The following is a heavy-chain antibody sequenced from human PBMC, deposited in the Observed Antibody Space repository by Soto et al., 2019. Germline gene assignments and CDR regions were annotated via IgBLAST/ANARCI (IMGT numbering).Heavy chain of an antibody. CDR3: ARGVGSSWYFSYFDY. Sequence: QVQLQESGPGLVKPSQTLSLTCTVSAGGSISSGDSDWSWIRQHPGKGLEYIGHIYYGSTYYNPSLKSRVSISVDTSKNQFSLNLNSVTAADTAVYYCARGVGSSWYFSYFDYWGQGTLVSVSS. J-gene: IGHJ4*02. CDR2: IYYGST. D-gene: IGHD6-13*01. V-gene: IGHV4-31*03. CDR1: AGGSISSGDSD.